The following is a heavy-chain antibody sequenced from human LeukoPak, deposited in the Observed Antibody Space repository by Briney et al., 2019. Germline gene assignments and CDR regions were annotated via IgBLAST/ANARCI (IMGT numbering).Heavy chain of an antibody. D-gene: IGHD3-22*01. CDR1: GGTFSSYA. Sequence: GASVTVSFTASGGTFSSYAISWVRQAPGQGLEWMGGIIPIFATANYAQKFQGRVTITADESTSTAYMELSSLRSEDTAVYYCARGPITTRSHFDYWGQGTLVTVSS. CDR3: ARGPITTRSHFDY. V-gene: IGHV1-69*13. J-gene: IGHJ4*02. CDR2: IIPIFATA.